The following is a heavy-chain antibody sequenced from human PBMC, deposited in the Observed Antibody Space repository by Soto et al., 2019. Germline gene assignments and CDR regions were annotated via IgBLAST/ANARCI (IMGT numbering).Heavy chain of an antibody. V-gene: IGHV5-51*01. Sequence: GDSLKISCKGSGYSFTSYWIGWVRQMPGKGLEWMGIIYPGDSDTRYSPSFQGQVTISADKSISTAYLQWSSLKASDTAMYYFARLIGREGDYYGMDVWGQGTTDTVCS. CDR2: IYPGDSDT. CDR3: ARLIGREGDYYGMDV. J-gene: IGHJ6*02. CDR1: GYSFTSYW.